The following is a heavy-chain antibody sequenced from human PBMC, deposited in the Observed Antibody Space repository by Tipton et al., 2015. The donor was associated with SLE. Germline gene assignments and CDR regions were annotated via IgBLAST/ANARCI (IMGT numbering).Heavy chain of an antibody. CDR1: GGSISSGNYY. J-gene: IGHJ1*01. CDR2: IYTSGST. V-gene: IGHV4-61*02. D-gene: IGHD4-17*01. CDR3: ARTHDYGDPGGQH. Sequence: TPSLTCTVSGGSISSGNYYWSWIRQPAGKGLEWIGRIYTSGSTNYSPSLKSRVTISVDTSKNQFSLKLSSVTAADTAVYYCARTHDYGDPGGQHWGQGTLVTVSS.